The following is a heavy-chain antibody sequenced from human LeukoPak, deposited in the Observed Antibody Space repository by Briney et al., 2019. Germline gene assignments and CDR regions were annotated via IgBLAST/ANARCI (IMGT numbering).Heavy chain of an antibody. V-gene: IGHV3-7*01. CDR2: MKEDGGEI. Sequence: GGSLRLSGAASGFTFSNYWMSWVRQAPGKGLEWVANMKEDGGEINYVDSVTGRFTISRDNARGSPYLQMNSLRAEDTAVYYCVRDRGYSNFDYWGQGSLVTVSS. CDR3: VRDRGYSNFDY. D-gene: IGHD4-11*01. J-gene: IGHJ4*02. CDR1: GFTFSNYW.